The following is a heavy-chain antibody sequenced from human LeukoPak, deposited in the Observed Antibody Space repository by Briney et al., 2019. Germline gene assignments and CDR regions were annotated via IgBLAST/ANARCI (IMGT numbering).Heavy chain of an antibody. CDR1: GFTFSSYS. CDR2: ISSSSSYI. J-gene: IGHJ4*02. Sequence: PGGSLRLSCAASGFTFSSYSMNWVRQAPGKGLEWVSSISSSSSYIYYADSVKGRFTISRDNAKNSLYLQMDSLRAEDTAVYYCVSSSRGRFDYWGQGTLVTVSS. V-gene: IGHV3-21*01. D-gene: IGHD2-2*01. CDR3: VSSSRGRFDY.